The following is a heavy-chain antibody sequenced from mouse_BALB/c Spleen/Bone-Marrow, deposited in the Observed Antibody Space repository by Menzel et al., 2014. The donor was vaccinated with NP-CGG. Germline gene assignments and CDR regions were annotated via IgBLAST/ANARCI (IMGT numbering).Heavy chain of an antibody. CDR1: GYTFTSYY. Sequence: QVHVKQSGAELVKPGASVKLSCKSSGYTFTSYYMYWVKQRPGQGLEWIGGINPSNGGTNFNEKFKGKATLTVGKSSSTAYMQLSSLTSEDSAVYYCTREGTFFAYWGQGTLVTVSA. CDR2: INPSNGGT. J-gene: IGHJ3*01. D-gene: IGHD3-3*01. CDR3: TREGTFFAY. V-gene: IGHV1S81*02.